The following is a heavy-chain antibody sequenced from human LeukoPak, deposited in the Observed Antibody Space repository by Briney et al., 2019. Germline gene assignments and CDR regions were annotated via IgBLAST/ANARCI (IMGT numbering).Heavy chain of an antibody. Sequence: GGSLRLSCAASGFTFSSYGMSWVRQAPGKGLEWVSAISGSGGSTYYADSVKGRFTISRDNSKNTLYLQMNSLRAEDTALYYCAKSGTSFSFDYWGQGTLVTVSS. CDR2: ISGSGGST. D-gene: IGHD1-26*01. J-gene: IGHJ4*02. CDR3: AKSGTSFSFDY. V-gene: IGHV3-23*01. CDR1: GFTFSSYG.